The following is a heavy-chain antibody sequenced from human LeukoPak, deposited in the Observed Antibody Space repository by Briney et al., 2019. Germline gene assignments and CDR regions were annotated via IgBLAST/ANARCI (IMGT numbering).Heavy chain of an antibody. CDR3: ASRSTDTDNFDY. CDR1: GGSISSSSYY. V-gene: IGHV4-39*01. D-gene: IGHD5-18*01. CDR2: IYYSGST. Sequence: SETLSLTCTVSGGSISSSSYYWGWIRQPPGKGLEWIGSIYYSGSTYYNPSLKSRVTISVDTSKNQFSLKLSSVTAADTAVYYCASRSTDTDNFDYWGQGTLVTVSS. J-gene: IGHJ4*02.